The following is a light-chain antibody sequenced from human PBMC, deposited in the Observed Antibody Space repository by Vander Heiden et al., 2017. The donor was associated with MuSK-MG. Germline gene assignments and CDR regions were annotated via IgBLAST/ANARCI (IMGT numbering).Light chain of an antibody. CDR2: RNN. CDR3: QSYDNRLSAWV. V-gene: IGLV1-40*01. J-gene: IGLJ3*02. CDR1: SSNIGAGYD. Sequence: QSVLTQPPSVSGGPGQGVTISRTGSSSNIGAGYDLHWSQHLPGTAPTLLVFRNNNRPSGVPDRFSGSKSGTSASLTITGLQTEDEADYYCQSYDNRLSAWVFGGGTKLTVL.